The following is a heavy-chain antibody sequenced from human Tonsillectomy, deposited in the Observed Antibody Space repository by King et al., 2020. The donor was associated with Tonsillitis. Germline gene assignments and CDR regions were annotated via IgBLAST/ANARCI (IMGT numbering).Heavy chain of an antibody. CDR3: ARGGYDFWSGSPNV. CDR2: ISYDGSNK. D-gene: IGHD3-3*01. Sequence: HVQLVESGGGVVQPGRSLRLSCAASGFTFSYYAMHWVRQAPGKGLEWVAVISYDGSNKYYADSVKGRFTISSDNSKNTLYLQMNSLRPEDTALYYCARGGYDFWSGSPNVWGQGTLVTVSS. CDR1: GFTFSYYA. V-gene: IGHV3-30-3*01. J-gene: IGHJ4*02.